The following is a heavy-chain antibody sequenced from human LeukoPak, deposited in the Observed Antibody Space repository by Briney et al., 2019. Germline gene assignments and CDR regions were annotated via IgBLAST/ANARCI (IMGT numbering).Heavy chain of an antibody. D-gene: IGHD6-13*01. CDR1: GYTFTGYY. Sequence: GASVKVSCKASGYTFTGYYMHWVRQAPGQGLEWMGWINPNSGGTNYAQKFQGRVTMTRDTSISTAYMELSRLRSDDTAVYYCAREQLVLPHYYMDVWGKGTTVTVSS. CDR2: INPNSGGT. CDR3: AREQLVLPHYYMDV. V-gene: IGHV1-2*02. J-gene: IGHJ6*03.